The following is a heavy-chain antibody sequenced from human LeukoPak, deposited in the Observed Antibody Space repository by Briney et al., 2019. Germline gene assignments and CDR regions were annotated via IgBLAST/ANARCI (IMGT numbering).Heavy chain of an antibody. Sequence: SETLSLTCTVSGGSISSGGYYWSWIRQPPGKGLEWIGYIYHSGSTYYNPSLKSRVTISVDRSKNQFSLKLSSVTAADTAVCYCARGEGGDFDYWGQGTLVTVSS. CDR2: IYHSGST. CDR3: ARGEGGDFDY. J-gene: IGHJ4*02. CDR1: GGSISSGGYY. V-gene: IGHV4-30-2*01. D-gene: IGHD1-26*01.